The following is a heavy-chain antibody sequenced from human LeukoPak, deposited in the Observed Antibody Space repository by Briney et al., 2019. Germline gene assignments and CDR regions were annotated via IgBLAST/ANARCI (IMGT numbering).Heavy chain of an antibody. CDR2: IYYTGST. Sequence: SETLSLTCTVSGGSISSSSYYWGWIRQPPGKGLEWIGIIYYTGSTYFNPSLKSRVTISVDTSKNQFSLKLSSVTAADTAVYYCAREARDGTLDYWGQGTLVTVSS. J-gene: IGHJ4*02. V-gene: IGHV4-39*02. CDR3: AREARDGTLDY. CDR1: GGSISSSSYY.